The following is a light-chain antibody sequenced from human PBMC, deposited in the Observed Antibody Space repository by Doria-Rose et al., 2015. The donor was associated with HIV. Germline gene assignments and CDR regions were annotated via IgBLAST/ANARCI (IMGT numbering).Light chain of an antibody. CDR3: QQYYDTPS. J-gene: IGKJ3*01. CDR2: WAS. CDR1: QSLLYTSKNY. Sequence: TQSPESLGMSLGERATLNCKSNQSLLYTSKNYLAWYQQKPGQPPKLLIYWASTRQSGVPARFSGSGSRTDLTLTISSLEAEDVAVYYCQQYYDTPSFGPGTTVDIK. V-gene: IGKV4-1*01.